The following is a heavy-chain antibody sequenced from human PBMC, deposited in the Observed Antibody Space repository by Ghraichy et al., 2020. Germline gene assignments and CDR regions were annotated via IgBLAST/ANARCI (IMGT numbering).Heavy chain of an antibody. Sequence: SETLSLTCTVSGGSISSGGYYWNWIRQHPGKGLEWIGYIYYSGSTYYNPSLKSRVTISVDTSKNQFSLKLSSVTAADTAVYYCARDRVRREYSGYEPEHYYYYGMDVWGQGTTVTVSS. D-gene: IGHD5-12*01. V-gene: IGHV4-31*03. CDR2: IYYSGST. J-gene: IGHJ6*02. CDR3: ARDRVRREYSGYEPEHYYYYGMDV. CDR1: GGSISSGGYY.